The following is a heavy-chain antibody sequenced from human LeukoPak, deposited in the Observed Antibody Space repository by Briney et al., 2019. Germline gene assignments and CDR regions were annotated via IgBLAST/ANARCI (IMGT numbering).Heavy chain of an antibody. J-gene: IGHJ4*02. CDR3: ARVQSPTYYDFWSGYLSY. CDR2: INHSGST. D-gene: IGHD3-3*01. Sequence: SETLSLTCAVYGGSFSGYYWSWIRQPPGKGLEWIGEINHSGSTNYNPSLKSRVTISVDTSKNQFSLTLSSVTAADTAVYYCARVQSPTYYDFWSGYLSYGGQGTLVTVSS. V-gene: IGHV4-34*01. CDR1: GGSFSGYY.